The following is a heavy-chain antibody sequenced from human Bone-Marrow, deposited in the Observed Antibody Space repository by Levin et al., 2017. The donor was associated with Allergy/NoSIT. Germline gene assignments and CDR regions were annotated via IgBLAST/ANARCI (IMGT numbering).Heavy chain of an antibody. J-gene: IGHJ6*03. V-gene: IGHV4-61*02. CDR3: AREAAGTTLWYYYYMDV. Sequence: SETLSPTCTVSGGSINSGSFYWTWIRQPAGTGLEWVGRIYTSGNINYNPSLKRRVTISLDTSKNQFFLNLTSVTAADTAVYYCAREAAGTTLWYYYYMDVWGKGTTVIVSS. D-gene: IGHD6-13*01. CDR2: IYTSGNI. CDR1: GGSINSGSFY.